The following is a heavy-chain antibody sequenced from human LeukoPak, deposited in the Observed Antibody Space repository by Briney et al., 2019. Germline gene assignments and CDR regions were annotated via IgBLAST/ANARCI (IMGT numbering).Heavy chain of an antibody. Sequence: GGSLTLSCAASGFTVGSNYMSWVRQAPGKVLEWVSVIYSGGSTYYADSVKGRFTISRDNSKNTLYLQMHSLRAEDTAVYYCARILSGRARASDYWGQGTLVTVSS. CDR3: ARILSGRARASDY. CDR2: IYSGGST. D-gene: IGHD2-15*01. CDR1: GFTVGSNY. V-gene: IGHV3-53*01. J-gene: IGHJ4*02.